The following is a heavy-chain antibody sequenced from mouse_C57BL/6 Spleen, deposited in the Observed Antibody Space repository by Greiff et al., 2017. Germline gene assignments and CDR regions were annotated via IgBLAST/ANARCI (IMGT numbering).Heavy chain of an antibody. CDR2: IWSGGST. CDR3: ARNLYDGYYEGFAY. V-gene: IGHV2-2*01. D-gene: IGHD2-3*01. Sequence: QVQLQQSGPGLVQPSQSLSITCTVSGFSLTSYGVHWVRQSPGKGLEWLGVIWSGGSTDYNAAFISGLSISKDNSKGQVFFKMNSLQADDTAIYYCARNLYDGYYEGFAYWGQGTLVTVSA. CDR1: GFSLTSYG. J-gene: IGHJ3*01.